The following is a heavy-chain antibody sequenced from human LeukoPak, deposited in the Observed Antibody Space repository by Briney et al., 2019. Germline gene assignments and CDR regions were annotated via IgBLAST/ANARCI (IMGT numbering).Heavy chain of an antibody. Sequence: GGSLRLSCAASGFTFDSYGMSWVRQAPGKGLEWVSAVSGRAYSTYYADSVKGRFTISRDNSKNTLFLQMNSLRAEDTAVYYCARVYQGVSLFDGIDYWGQGTLVTVSS. V-gene: IGHV3-23*01. D-gene: IGHD3-10*01. J-gene: IGHJ4*02. CDR1: GFTFDSYG. CDR2: VSGRAYST. CDR3: ARVYQGVSLFDGIDY.